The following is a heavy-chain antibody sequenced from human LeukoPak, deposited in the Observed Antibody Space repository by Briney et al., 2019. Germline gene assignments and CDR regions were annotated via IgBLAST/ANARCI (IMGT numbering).Heavy chain of an antibody. CDR3: ARLAWEWDYYGSGSYQNDY. CDR2: INHSGST. D-gene: IGHD3-10*01. Sequence: SETLSLTCAVYGGSFSGYYWSWIRQPPGKGLEWIGEINHSGSTNYNPSLKSRVTISVDTSKNQFSLKLSSVTAADTAVYYCARLAWEWDYYGSGSYQNDYWGQGTLVTVSS. CDR1: GGSFSGYY. J-gene: IGHJ4*02. V-gene: IGHV4-34*01.